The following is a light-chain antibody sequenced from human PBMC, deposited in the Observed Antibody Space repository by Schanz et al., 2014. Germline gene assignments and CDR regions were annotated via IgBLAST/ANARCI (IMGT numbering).Light chain of an antibody. Sequence: EIVLTQSPATLSLSPGERATLSCRASQNVASYLAWYQQRPGRAPRLFIYGASNRATGIPDRFSGSGSGIDFTLTISRLEPEDFAVYFCQQYESSPRTFGQGTKVEIK. CDR3: QQYESSPRT. J-gene: IGKJ1*01. V-gene: IGKV3-20*01. CDR1: QNVASY. CDR2: GAS.